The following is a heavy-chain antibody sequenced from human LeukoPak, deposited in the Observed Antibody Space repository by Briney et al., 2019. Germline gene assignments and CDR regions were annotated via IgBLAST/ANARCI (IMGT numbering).Heavy chain of an antibody. V-gene: IGHV3-11*04. CDR2: ISSSGSTI. CDR3: ARDLNYYDSSGYYS. CDR1: GFTFSDYY. D-gene: IGHD3-22*01. Sequence: GGSLRLSCAASGFTFSDYYMSWIRQAPGKGLEWVSYISSSGSTIYYADSVKGRFTISRDNAKNSLYLQMNSLRAEDTAVYYCARDLNYYDSSGYYSWGQGTLVTVSS. J-gene: IGHJ4*02.